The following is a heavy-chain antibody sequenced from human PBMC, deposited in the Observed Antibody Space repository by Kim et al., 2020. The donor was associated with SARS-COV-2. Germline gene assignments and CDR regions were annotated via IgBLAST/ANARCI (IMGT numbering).Heavy chain of an antibody. Sequence: GGSLRLSCAASGFTFSSYAMHWVRQAPGKGLEWVAVISYDGSNKYYADSVKGRFTISRDNSKNTLYLQMNSLRAEDTAVYYCARDPGFDPWGQGTLVTVSS. J-gene: IGHJ5*02. CDR1: GFTFSSYA. CDR3: ARDPGFDP. V-gene: IGHV3-30-3*01. CDR2: ISYDGSNK.